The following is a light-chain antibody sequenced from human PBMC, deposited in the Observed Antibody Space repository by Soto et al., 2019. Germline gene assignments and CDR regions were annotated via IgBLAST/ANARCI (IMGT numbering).Light chain of an antibody. Sequence: IQMTQSPSTLSASVGDRVTITGRASQSISSWLAWYQQKPGKAPKLLIYDASSLESGVPSRFSGSGSGTEFTLTISSLQPDDFATYYCQQYNTYSGTFGQGTKVEIK. CDR2: DAS. CDR1: QSISSW. J-gene: IGKJ1*01. CDR3: QQYNTYSGT. V-gene: IGKV1-5*01.